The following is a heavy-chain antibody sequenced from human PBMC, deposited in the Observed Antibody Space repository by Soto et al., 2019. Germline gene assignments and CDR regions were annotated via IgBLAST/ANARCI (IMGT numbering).Heavy chain of an antibody. CDR2: INHSGST. D-gene: IGHD2-2*01. Sequence: QVQIQQWGAGLLKPSKTLSLTCAVYGGSFSGYYWSWIRQPPVKGLEWIVEINHSGSTNYNPSLNKRVTISVHSSQYQFSLKSSSVTAADTSVYYCERRGGDIVVVPAARENCFDPWGQGTLFTVSS. J-gene: IGHJ5*02. CDR3: ERRGGDIVVVPAARENCFDP. CDR1: GGSFSGYY. V-gene: IGHV4-34*01.